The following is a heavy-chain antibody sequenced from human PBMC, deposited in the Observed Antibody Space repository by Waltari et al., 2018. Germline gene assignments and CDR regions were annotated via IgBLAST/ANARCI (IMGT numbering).Heavy chain of an antibody. V-gene: IGHV3-7*01. J-gene: IGHJ3*02. CDR1: GFTFSSYW. Sequence: EVQLVESGGGLVQPGGSLRLSCAASGFTFSSYWMSWVRQAPGKGLEWVANIKQDGSEKYYVDSVKGRFTISRDNAKNSLYLQMNSLRAEDMAVYYCARDSDYGGNSGAFDIWGQGTMVTVSS. CDR3: ARDSDYGGNSGAFDI. D-gene: IGHD2-21*02. CDR2: IKQDGSEK.